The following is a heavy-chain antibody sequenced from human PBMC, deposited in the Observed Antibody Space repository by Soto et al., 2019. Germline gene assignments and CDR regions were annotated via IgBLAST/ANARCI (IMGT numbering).Heavy chain of an antibody. CDR2: IYYSGST. CDR3: ATPTKAQHYYYIDD. Sequence: SETLSLTCTVSGGSISSSSYYWGWIRQPPGKGLEWIGSIYYSGSTYYNPSLKSRVTISVDTSKNQFSLKLSSVTAADTAVYYYATPTKAQHYYYIDDWGKGTTVTVSS. D-gene: IGHD1-1*01. J-gene: IGHJ6*03. CDR1: GGSISSSSYY. V-gene: IGHV4-39*01.